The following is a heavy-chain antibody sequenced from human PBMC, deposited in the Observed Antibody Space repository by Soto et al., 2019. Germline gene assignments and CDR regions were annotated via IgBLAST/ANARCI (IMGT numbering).Heavy chain of an antibody. D-gene: IGHD1-26*01. J-gene: IGHJ4*02. V-gene: IGHV4-59*02. Sequence: QVQLQESGPRLVKPSETLSLTCSVSGGSVNSYNWDWIRQSPGKELEWIGSIFYSGSTNYNPSLQSRLTLSVDTSNNQFSLKLTSLTVADTAIYFCARTSSVAWPFDLWGRGTLVTVSS. CDR1: GGSVNSYN. CDR3: ARTSSVAWPFDL. CDR2: IFYSGST.